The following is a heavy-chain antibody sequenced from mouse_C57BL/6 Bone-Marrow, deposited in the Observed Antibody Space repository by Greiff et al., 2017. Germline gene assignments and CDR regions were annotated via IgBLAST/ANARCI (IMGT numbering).Heavy chain of an antibody. D-gene: IGHD1-1*01. J-gene: IGHJ1*03. CDR3: ARKGNYGSSYWYFDV. CDR2: IWSGGST. CDR1: GFSLTSYG. V-gene: IGHV2-2*01. Sequence: QVQLQQSGPGLVQPSQSLSITCTVSGFSLTSYGVHWVLQSPGKGLEWLGVIWSGGSTDYNAAFISRLSISKDNSKSQVFFKMNSLQADDTAIYYCARKGNYGSSYWYFDVWGTGTTVTVSA.